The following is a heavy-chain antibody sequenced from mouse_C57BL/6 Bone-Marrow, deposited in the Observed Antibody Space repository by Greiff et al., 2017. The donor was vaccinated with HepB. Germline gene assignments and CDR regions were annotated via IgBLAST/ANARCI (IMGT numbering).Heavy chain of an antibody. Sequence: EVQVVESGGDLVKPGGSLKLSCAASGFTFSSYGMSWVRQTPEKRLEWVATISSGGSYTYYPDSVKGRFTISRDNAKNTLYLQMSSLKSEDTAMYYCASPLITTVVAFYAMDYWGQGTSVTVSS. CDR1: GFTFSSYG. V-gene: IGHV5-6*01. J-gene: IGHJ4*01. D-gene: IGHD1-1*01. CDR2: ISSGGSYT. CDR3: ASPLITTVVAFYAMDY.